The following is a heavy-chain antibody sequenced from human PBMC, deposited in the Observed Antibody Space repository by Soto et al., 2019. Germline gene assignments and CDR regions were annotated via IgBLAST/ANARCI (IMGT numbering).Heavy chain of an antibody. CDR3: ATAPESCSPAGYYVNWFDP. D-gene: IGHD3-22*01. V-gene: IGHV4-61*08. J-gene: IGHJ5*02. CDR1: GGSVSSGDYY. CDR2: IYYSGST. Sequence: SETLSLTCTVSGGSVSSGDYYWSWIRQPPGKGLEWIGYIYYSGSTNYNPSLKSRVTISVDTSKNQFSLRLSSVTAADTAVYYCATAPESCSPAGYYVNWFDPWGHGTLVTVSS.